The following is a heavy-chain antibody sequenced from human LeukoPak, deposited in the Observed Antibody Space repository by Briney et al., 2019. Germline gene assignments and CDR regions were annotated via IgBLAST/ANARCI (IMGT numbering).Heavy chain of an antibody. CDR2: IYSGGST. Sequence: GGSLRLSCAAPGFTFSSNYMGWVRQAPGKGLDWVSVIYSGGSTYYADSVKGRFTISRDNSKNTLYLQMNGLRAEDTAVYYCAKVAFRSSSYISGIEYWGQGTLVTVSS. CDR3: AKVAFRSSSYISGIEY. D-gene: IGHD6-6*01. V-gene: IGHV3-53*01. CDR1: GFTFSSNY. J-gene: IGHJ4*02.